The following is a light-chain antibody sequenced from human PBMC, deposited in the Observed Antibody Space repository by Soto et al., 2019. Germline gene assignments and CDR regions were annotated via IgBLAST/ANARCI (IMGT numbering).Light chain of an antibody. CDR2: DNI. V-gene: IGLV1-51*01. CDR3: GTWDSSLSVVV. Sequence: QSVLTQPPSVSAAPGQKVTISCSGSKSNIGNNYVSWYQQLLGTAPKLVIYDNINRPSGIPDRFSGSKSGTSATLGITGLQTGDDADYYCGTWDSSLSVVVFGTGTKVTVL. CDR1: KSNIGNNY. J-gene: IGLJ1*01.